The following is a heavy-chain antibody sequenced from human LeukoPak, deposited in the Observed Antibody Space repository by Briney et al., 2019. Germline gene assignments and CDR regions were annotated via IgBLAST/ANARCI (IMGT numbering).Heavy chain of an antibody. CDR1: GYTFTSYG. D-gene: IGHD6-6*01. V-gene: IGHV1-18*01. J-gene: IGHJ4*02. CDR3: ARDKGSSPDNPEDY. CDR2: ISAYNGNT. Sequence: ASVKVPCKASGYTFTSYGISWVRQAPGQGLEWMGWISAYNGNTNYAQKLQGRVTMTTDTSTSTAYMELRSLRSDDTAVYYCARDKGSSPDNPEDYWGQGTLVTVSS.